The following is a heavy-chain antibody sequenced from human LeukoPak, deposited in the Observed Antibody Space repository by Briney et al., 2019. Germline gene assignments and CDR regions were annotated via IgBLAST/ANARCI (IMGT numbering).Heavy chain of an antibody. CDR1: GFSFSGHY. CDR3: ARGRSASYPRQFDY. J-gene: IGHJ4*02. Sequence: PGGSLRLSCAASGFSFSGHYMDWVRQAPGKGLEWVGRSRNKANSYTTEYAASVNGRFTISRDDSKNSLYLQMNSLKTEDTAVYYCARGRSASYPRQFDYWGQGTLVTVSS. V-gene: IGHV3-72*01. D-gene: IGHD1-26*01. CDR2: SRNKANSYTT.